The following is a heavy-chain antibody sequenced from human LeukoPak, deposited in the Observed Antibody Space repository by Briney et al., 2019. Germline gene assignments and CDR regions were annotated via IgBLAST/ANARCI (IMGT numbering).Heavy chain of an antibody. Sequence: GGSLRLSCAASGFTFSDYYMSWVRQAPGKGLEWVSGITGSGATTYYADSVKGRFTISRDNAKNSLYLQMNSLRAEDTAVYYCAELGITMIGGVWGKGTTVTISS. D-gene: IGHD3-10*02. CDR3: AELGITMIGGV. V-gene: IGHV3-11*04. CDR2: ITGSGATT. CDR1: GFTFSDYY. J-gene: IGHJ6*04.